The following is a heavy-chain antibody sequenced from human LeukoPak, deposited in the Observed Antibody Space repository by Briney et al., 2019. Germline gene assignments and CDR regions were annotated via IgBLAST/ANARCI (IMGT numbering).Heavy chain of an antibody. CDR1: GYTFTNYA. V-gene: IGHV1-3*01. Sequence: AASVKVSCKASGYTFTNYAIHWVRQAPGQRLEWMGWINSGNGNTKYSLEFKGRVAITRDTSASTAYMDLSSLRFDDTALYYCAREWLSSGDSHYSHWGQGTLVTVSS. CDR3: AREWLSSGDSHYSH. D-gene: IGHD2-15*01. CDR2: INSGNGNT. J-gene: IGHJ4*02.